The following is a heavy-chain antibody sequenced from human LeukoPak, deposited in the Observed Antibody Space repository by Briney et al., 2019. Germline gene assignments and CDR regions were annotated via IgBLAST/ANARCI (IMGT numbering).Heavy chain of an antibody. CDR1: GYTFTGYY. D-gene: IGHD3-10*01. CDR3: GRGWYYGSGSYWFDP. Sequence: ASVKVSCMASGYTFTGYYMHWVRQAPGQGLEWMGWISAYNGNTNYAQKLQGRVTMTTDTSTSTAYMELSRLRSDDTAVYYCGRGWYYGSGSYWFDPWGQGTLVTVSS. J-gene: IGHJ5*02. CDR2: ISAYNGNT. V-gene: IGHV1-18*04.